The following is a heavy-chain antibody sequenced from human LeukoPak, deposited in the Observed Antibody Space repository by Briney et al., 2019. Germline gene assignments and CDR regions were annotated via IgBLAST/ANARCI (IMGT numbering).Heavy chain of an antibody. Sequence: PGGSLRLSCVPSGFSFSNYAMSWVRQAPGKGLEWVSGISWNSGSIDYADSVKGRFTISRDNAKNSLYLQMNSLRVEDTAFYYCAKDNRRHYTSGPNPDSLHWGQGALVTVSS. J-gene: IGHJ4*02. V-gene: IGHV3-9*01. CDR1: GFSFSNYA. CDR3: AKDNRRHYTSGPNPDSLH. D-gene: IGHD6-19*01. CDR2: ISWNSGSI.